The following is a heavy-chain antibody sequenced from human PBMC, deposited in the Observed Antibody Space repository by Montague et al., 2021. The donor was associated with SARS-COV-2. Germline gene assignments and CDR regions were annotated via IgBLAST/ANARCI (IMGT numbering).Heavy chain of an antibody. CDR3: ARHTRGWQPFDF. CDR1: GGSIRSYY. V-gene: IGHV4-59*01. Sequence: SETLSLTCTVSGGSIRSYYWSWTRQPPGKGLEWIGESYSSGSTNYNPSLKSRVTISMDTSKSQSSLKLTSVTAAGTAVYYCARHTRGWQPFDFWGQGTLVTVSS. J-gene: IGHJ4*02. D-gene: IGHD6-19*01. CDR2: SYSSGST.